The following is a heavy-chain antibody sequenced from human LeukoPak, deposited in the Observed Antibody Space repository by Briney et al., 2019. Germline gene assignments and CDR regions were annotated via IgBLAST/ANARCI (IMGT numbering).Heavy chain of an antibody. CDR3: ASCIAVAGPPEYFQH. V-gene: IGHV4-31*03. CDR2: IYYSGST. J-gene: IGHJ1*01. D-gene: IGHD6-19*01. CDR1: GGSISSGGYY. Sequence: SQTLSLTCTVSGGSISSGGYYWSWIRQHPGKGLEWIGYIYYSGSTYYNPSLKSRVTISVDTSKNQFSLKLSSVTAADTAVYYCASCIAVAGPPEYFQHWGQGTLVTVSP.